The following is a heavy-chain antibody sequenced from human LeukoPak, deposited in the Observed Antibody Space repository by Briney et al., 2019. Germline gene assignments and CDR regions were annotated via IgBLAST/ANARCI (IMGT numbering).Heavy chain of an antibody. D-gene: IGHD6-13*01. V-gene: IGHV3-21*01. CDR2: ISSSSGYI. CDR1: GFTFSSYA. CDR3: AKDMYSSSWYYFDY. J-gene: IGHJ4*02. Sequence: GGSLRLSCAASGFTFSSYAMSWVRQAPGKGLECVSSISSSSGYIYYADSVKGRFTISRDNSKNTLYLQINSLRAEDTAVYYCAKDMYSSSWYYFDYWGQGTLVSVSS.